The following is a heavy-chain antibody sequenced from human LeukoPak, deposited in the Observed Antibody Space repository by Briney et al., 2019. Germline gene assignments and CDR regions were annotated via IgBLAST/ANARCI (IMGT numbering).Heavy chain of an antibody. D-gene: IGHD6-19*01. CDR1: GGSISSYY. CDR3: ARVPEWDSSGWDRAFDI. V-gene: IGHV4-59*01. Sequence: PSETLSLTCTVSGGSISSYYWSWIRQPPGKGLEWIGHIYYSGSTNYNPSLKSRVTISVDTSKNQFSLKLSSVTAADTAVYYCARVPEWDSSGWDRAFDIWGQGTMVTVSS. CDR2: IYYSGST. J-gene: IGHJ3*02.